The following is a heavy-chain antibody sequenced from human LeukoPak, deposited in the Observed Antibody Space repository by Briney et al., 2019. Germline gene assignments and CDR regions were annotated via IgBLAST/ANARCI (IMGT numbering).Heavy chain of an antibody. CDR3: ARQRQYDADAFDL. CDR1: GGSISSYY. D-gene: IGHD3-16*01. J-gene: IGHJ3*01. CDR2: IYYSGST. Sequence: SETLSLTCTVSGGSISSYYWSWIRQPPGKRLEWIGYIYYSGSTKYNTSLKSRVTISVDTSKNQFSLKLSSVTAADTAVYYCARQRQYDADAFDLWGQGTMVTVTS. V-gene: IGHV4-59*08.